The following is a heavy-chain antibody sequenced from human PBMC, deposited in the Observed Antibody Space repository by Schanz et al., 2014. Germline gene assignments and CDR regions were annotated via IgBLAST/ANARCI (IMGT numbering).Heavy chain of an antibody. CDR1: GYTFSSYG. D-gene: IGHD4-17*01. CDR2: INGYNGHT. J-gene: IGHJ4*02. Sequence: QVQLVQSGAEVKKPGASVKVSCKASGYTFSSYGITWVRQAPGQGLEWMGWINGYNGHTLYAQKFQGRVTMTTDTSASTSNMELTNLRFDDTAVYYCARGYGDSPTDFWGQGTLVTVSS. CDR3: ARGYGDSPTDF. V-gene: IGHV1-18*01.